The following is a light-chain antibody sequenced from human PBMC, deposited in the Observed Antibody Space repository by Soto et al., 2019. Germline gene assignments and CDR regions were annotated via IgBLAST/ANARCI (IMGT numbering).Light chain of an antibody. J-gene: IGKJ1*01. CDR1: QTVSSS. Sequence: EIVMTQSPATLSVSPGDGATLSCRASQTVSSSLAWYQQKPGQAPRLLIYGVSTRATGVPARFSGSGSGTEFTLTISSLQSEDFAVYFCQQYGNWPPWTFGHGTKVEIK. V-gene: IGKV3-15*01. CDR2: GVS. CDR3: QQYGNWPPWT.